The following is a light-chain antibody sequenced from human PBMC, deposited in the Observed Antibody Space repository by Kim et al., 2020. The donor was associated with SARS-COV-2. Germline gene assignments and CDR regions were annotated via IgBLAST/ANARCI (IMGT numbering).Light chain of an antibody. V-gene: IGKV3-20*01. CDR1: QSVTSSY. CDR2: GPS. J-gene: IGKJ2*01. CDR3: QQYGSSPVT. Sequence: EIVLTQSPGTLSSSPGERATLSCRASQSVTSSYLAWYQQKPGQTPRLLIYGPSSRATGVPDRFSGSESGTDFTLTISRLEPEDFAVYYCQQYGSSPVTFGQGTKLEI.